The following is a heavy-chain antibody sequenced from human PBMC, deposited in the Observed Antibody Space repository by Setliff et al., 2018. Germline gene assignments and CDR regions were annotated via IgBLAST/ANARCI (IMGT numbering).Heavy chain of an antibody. V-gene: IGHV1-69*06. J-gene: IGHJ5*02. CDR1: GGTFSSYA. D-gene: IGHD3-3*01. Sequence: SVKVSCKASGGTFSSYAISWVRQAPGQGLEWMGRIIPIFGTANYAQKFQGRVTITAGKSTSTAYMELSSLRSEDTAVYYCARGPKSGFGVVIPNWFDPWGQGTLVTVSS. CDR3: ARGPKSGFGVVIPNWFDP. CDR2: IIPIFGTA.